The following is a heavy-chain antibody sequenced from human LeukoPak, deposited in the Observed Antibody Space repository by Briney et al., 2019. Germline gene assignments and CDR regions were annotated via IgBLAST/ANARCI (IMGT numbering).Heavy chain of an antibody. CDR3: AGGYCRSTSCYAAYYYYYGMDV. D-gene: IGHD2-2*01. CDR1: GFTFSSYD. Sequence: GGSLRLSCAASGFTFSSYDMSWVRQAPGKGLEWVSAISGSGGSTYYADSVKGRFTISRDNSKNTLYLQMNSLRAEDTAVYYCAGGYCRSTSCYAAYYYYYGMDVWGQGTTVTVSS. CDR2: ISGSGGST. J-gene: IGHJ6*02. V-gene: IGHV3-23*01.